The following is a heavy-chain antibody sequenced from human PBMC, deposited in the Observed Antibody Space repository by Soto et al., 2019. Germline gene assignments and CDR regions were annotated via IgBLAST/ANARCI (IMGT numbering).Heavy chain of an antibody. CDR1: GGSISSYY. V-gene: IGHV4-59*01. CDR3: ARAVVVVPAASRVYYYYYMDV. J-gene: IGHJ6*03. D-gene: IGHD2-2*01. Sequence: PSETLSLTCTVSGGSISSYYWSWIRQPPGKGLEWIGYIYYSGSTNYNPSLKSRVTISVDTSKNQFSLKLSSVTAADTAVYYCARAVVVVPAASRVYYYYYMDVWGKGTTVTVSS. CDR2: IYYSGST.